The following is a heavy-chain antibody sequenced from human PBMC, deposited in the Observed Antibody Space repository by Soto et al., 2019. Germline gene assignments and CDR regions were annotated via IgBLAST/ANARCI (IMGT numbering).Heavy chain of an antibody. D-gene: IGHD6-19*01. CDR2: IIPIFGTA. J-gene: IGHJ6*02. V-gene: IGHV1-69*12. CDR1: GGTFSSYA. CDR3: ARLTIAVAGFYYYGMDV. Sequence: QVQLVQSGAAVKKPGSSVKVSCKASGGTFSSYAISWVRQAPGQGLEWMGGIIPIFGTANYAQKFQGRVTITADESTSTAYMELSSLRSEDTAVYYCARLTIAVAGFYYYGMDVWGQGTTVTVSS.